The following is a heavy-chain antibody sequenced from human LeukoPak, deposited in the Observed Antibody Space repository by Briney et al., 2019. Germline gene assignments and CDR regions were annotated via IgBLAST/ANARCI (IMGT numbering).Heavy chain of an antibody. CDR1: GYTFTGYY. V-gene: IGHV1-2*02. CDR3: TREPSSGSYDLGTKFDS. Sequence: ASVKVSCKTSGYTFTGYYIHWVRQAPGQGHEGMGWVNPHNGGTNHAQQSQDRVTMTRDTSKSTAYMEPSRLTADDTAVYYCTREPSSGSYDLGTKFDSWGQGTLVTVSS. CDR2: VNPHNGGT. D-gene: IGHD1-26*01. J-gene: IGHJ4*02.